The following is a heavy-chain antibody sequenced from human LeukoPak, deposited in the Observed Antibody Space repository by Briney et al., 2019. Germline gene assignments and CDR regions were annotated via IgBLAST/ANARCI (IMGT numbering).Heavy chain of an antibody. CDR2: ICYDGSNK. CDR3: AKEGYYDSSGYYLSFSAFDI. J-gene: IGHJ3*02. CDR1: GFTFSSYG. Sequence: PGGSLRLSCAASGFTFSSYGMRWVRQAPGKGLEWVAVICYDGSNKYYADSVKGRFTISRDNSKNTLYLQMNSLSADDTALYYCAKEGYYDSSGYYLSFSAFDIWGQGTMVTVSS. V-gene: IGHV3-33*06. D-gene: IGHD3-22*01.